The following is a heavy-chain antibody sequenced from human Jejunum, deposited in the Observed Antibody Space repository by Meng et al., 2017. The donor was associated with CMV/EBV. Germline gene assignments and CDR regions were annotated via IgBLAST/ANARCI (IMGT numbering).Heavy chain of an antibody. J-gene: IGHJ4*02. D-gene: IGHD1-26*01. Sequence: QITLKESGPTLVNPTQTPTLTCAFSGLSSISSGVGVGWIRQPPGKALEWLALIYWDDDKRYSPSLRSRLTITKDTSKNEVVLTMTNMDPVDTGTYYCAHFVGGYYPSRPDYWGQGTLVTVSS. V-gene: IGHV2-5*02. CDR3: AHFVGGYYPSRPDY. CDR1: GLSSISSGVG. CDR2: IYWDDDK.